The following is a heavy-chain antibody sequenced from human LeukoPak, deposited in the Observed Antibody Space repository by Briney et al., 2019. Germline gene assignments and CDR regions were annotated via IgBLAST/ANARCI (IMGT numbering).Heavy chain of an antibody. CDR1: GGSFSGYY. D-gene: IGHD5-24*01. Sequence: SETLSLTCAVYGGSFSGYYWSWIRQPPGKGLEWIGYIYYSGSTYYNPSLKSRVTISVDTSKNQFSLKLSSVTAADTAVYYCARARDGYNWGFDYWGQGTLVTVSS. J-gene: IGHJ4*02. CDR3: ARARDGYNWGFDY. CDR2: IYYSGST. V-gene: IGHV4-34*01.